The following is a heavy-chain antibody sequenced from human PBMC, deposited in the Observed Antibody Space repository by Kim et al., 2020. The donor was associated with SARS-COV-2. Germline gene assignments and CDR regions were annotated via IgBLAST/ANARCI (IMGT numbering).Heavy chain of an antibody. CDR2: IYPGDSDT. J-gene: IGHJ4*02. CDR1: GYSFTSYW. Sequence: GESLKISCKGSGYSFTSYWIAWVRQMPGKGLEWMGIIYPGDSDTRYSPSFQGQVTISADKSISTAYLQWSSLKASDTAMYYCARPKAYSSSQYYFDYRGQGTLVTVSS. D-gene: IGHD6-13*01. V-gene: IGHV5-51*01. CDR3: ARPKAYSSSQYYFDY.